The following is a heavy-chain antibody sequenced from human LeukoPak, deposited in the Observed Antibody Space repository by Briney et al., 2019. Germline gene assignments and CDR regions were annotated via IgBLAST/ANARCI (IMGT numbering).Heavy chain of an antibody. CDR1: GYTLTELS. CDR3: ATVVDYYYGMDV. J-gene: IGHJ6*02. CDR2: FDPEDGET. V-gene: IGHV1-24*01. Sequence: ASVKVSCKVSGYTLTELSMHWVRQAPGKGLEWMGGFDPEDGETIYAQKFQGRVTMTEDTSTDTAYVELSSLRSEDTAVYYCATVVDYYYGMDVWGQGTTVTVSS. D-gene: IGHD2-15*01.